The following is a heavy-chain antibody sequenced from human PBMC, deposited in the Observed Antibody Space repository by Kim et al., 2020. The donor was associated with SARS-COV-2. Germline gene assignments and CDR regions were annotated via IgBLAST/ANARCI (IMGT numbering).Heavy chain of an antibody. CDR2: IYHRGTT. V-gene: IGHV4-61*08. J-gene: IGHJ4*02. CDR3: ARTYTYGLYYFDH. CDR1: GDSGSGGAYY. D-gene: IGHD5-18*01. Sequence: SETLSLTCTVSGDSGSGGAYYWSWIRQAPGKGLEWIGYIYHRGTTNYNASLKSRLSISMDTSKNQFSLKLTSVTAVDTAVYYCARTYTYGLYYFDHWGQGTLVTVSS.